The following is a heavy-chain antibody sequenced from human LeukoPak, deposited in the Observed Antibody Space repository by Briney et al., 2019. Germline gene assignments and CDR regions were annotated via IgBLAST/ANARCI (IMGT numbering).Heavy chain of an antibody. D-gene: IGHD6-13*01. Sequence: PGGSLRLSCAASGFTFSTYAMSWVRQAPGKGLEWVSAISGSGGSTYYADSVKGRFTISRNSSKNTLFLQMNSLRAEDTAVYYCAKPPYSSSWHPFDYWGQGTLVTVSS. V-gene: IGHV3-23*01. J-gene: IGHJ4*02. CDR2: ISGSGGST. CDR1: GFTFSTYA. CDR3: AKPPYSSSWHPFDY.